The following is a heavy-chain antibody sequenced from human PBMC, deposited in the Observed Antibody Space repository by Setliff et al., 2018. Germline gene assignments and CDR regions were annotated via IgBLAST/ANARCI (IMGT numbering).Heavy chain of an antibody. CDR3: VRSGKFGMRFWFDQ. D-gene: IGHD1-26*01. CDR1: GNRFTDYF. V-gene: IGHV1-2*02. J-gene: IGHJ5*02. CDR2: INPNSGDT. Sequence: ASVKVSCKASGNRFTDYFLHWVRQAPGQGPEWMGWINPNSGDTHSAQKFQGRVTMTRDTSINTAYMELSSLTSDDTAFYYCVRSGKFGMRFWFDQWGLGTLVTVSS.